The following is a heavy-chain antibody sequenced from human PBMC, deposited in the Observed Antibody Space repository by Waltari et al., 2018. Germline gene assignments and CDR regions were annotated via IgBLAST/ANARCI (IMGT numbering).Heavy chain of an antibody. V-gene: IGHV3-48*01. J-gene: IGHJ2*01. Sequence: EVQLVESGGGLVQPGGSLRLSCAASGFTFSSYSMNWVRQAPGKGLEWLSYISSSSSTIYYADSVKCRFTISRDNAKNSLYLQMNSLRAEDTAVYYCARDAAAASFDLWGRGTLVTVSS. CDR3: ARDAAAASFDL. CDR1: GFTFSSYS. D-gene: IGHD6-13*01. CDR2: ISSSSSTI.